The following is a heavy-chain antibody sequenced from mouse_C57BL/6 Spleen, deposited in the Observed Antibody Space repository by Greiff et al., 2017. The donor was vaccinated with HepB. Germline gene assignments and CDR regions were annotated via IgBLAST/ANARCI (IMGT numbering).Heavy chain of an antibody. Sequence: VKLVESGAELVKPGASVKLSCKASGYTFTSYWMHWVKQRPGQGLEWIGMIHPNSGSTNYNEKFKSKATLTVDKSSSPAYMQLSSLTSEDSAVYYCARLGDYAYAMDYWGQGTSVTVSS. CDR2: IHPNSGST. J-gene: IGHJ4*01. CDR3: ARLGDYAYAMDY. V-gene: IGHV1-64*01. CDR1: GYTFTSYW. D-gene: IGHD2-4*01.